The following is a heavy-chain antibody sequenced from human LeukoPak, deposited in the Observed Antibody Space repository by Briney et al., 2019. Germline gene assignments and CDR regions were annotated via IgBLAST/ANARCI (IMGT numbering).Heavy chain of an antibody. CDR1: GGTFSSYA. CDR3: ARGPLYSSSSWVYYYYYMDV. CDR2: IIPIFGTA. Sequence: SVKVSCKASGGTFSSYAISWVRQAPGQGLEWMGGIIPIFGTANYAQKFQGRVTITTDESTSTAYMELSSLRSEDTAVYYCARGPLYSSSSWVYYYYYMDVWGKGTTVTVSS. D-gene: IGHD6-6*01. J-gene: IGHJ6*03. V-gene: IGHV1-69*05.